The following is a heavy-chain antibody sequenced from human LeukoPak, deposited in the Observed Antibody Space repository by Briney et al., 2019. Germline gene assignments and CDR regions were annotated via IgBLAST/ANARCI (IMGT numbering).Heavy chain of an antibody. D-gene: IGHD6-13*01. CDR3: ARRRGAAAGIDY. V-gene: IGHV4-4*09. CDR2: IYTSGST. Sequence: PSETLSLTCTVAGGSISSYYGSWIRQPPGKGLEWIGYIYTSGSTNYNPSLKSRVTISVDTSKNQFSLKLSSVTAADTAVYYCARRRGAAAGIDYWGQGTLVTVPS. J-gene: IGHJ4*02. CDR1: GGSISSYY.